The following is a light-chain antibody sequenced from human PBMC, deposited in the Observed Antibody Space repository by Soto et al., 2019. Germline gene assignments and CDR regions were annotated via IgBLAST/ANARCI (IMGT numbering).Light chain of an antibody. J-gene: IGLJ3*02. CDR2: EVT. CDR3: SSYSGSNAVV. CDR1: SSDVGNYNS. Sequence: QSALTQPPSASGSPGQSVTISCTGTSSDVGNYNSVSWYQQHPGKAPNLMIFEVTERPSGVPPRFAGSKSGNTAPLTVSGLQPEDEADYYCSSYSGSNAVVFGGGTKVTV. V-gene: IGLV2-8*01.